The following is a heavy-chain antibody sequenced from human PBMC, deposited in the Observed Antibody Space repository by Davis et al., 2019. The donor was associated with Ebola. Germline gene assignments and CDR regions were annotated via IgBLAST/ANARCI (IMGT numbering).Heavy chain of an antibody. CDR1: GFTFSSYG. D-gene: IGHD4-17*01. Sequence: GGSLRLSCAASGFTFSSYGMHWVRQAPGKGLEWVAVIWYDGSNKYYADSVKGRFTISRDDSKNTAYLQMNSLKTEDTAVYYCTTTTVTIDYWGQGTLVTVSS. J-gene: IGHJ4*02. CDR2: IWYDGSNK. V-gene: IGHV3-33*08. CDR3: TTTTVTIDY.